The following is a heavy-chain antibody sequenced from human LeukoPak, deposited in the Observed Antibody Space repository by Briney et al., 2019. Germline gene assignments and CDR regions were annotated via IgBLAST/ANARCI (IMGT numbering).Heavy chain of an antibody. CDR3: ARDSLRGAMDY. CDR1: GFSFSNCG. D-gene: IGHD2-15*01. Sequence: GGSLRLSCAASGFSFSNCGMHWVRQAPGKGLEWVAVISYDGSNKYYADSVKGRFTISRDNSKNTLYLQMNSLRAEDTAVYYCARDSLRGAMDYWGQGTLVTVSS. CDR2: ISYDGSNK. V-gene: IGHV3-30*03. J-gene: IGHJ4*02.